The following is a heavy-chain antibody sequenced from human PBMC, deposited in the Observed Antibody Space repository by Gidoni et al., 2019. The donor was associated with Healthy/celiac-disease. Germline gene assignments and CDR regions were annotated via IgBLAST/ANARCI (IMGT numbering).Heavy chain of an antibody. J-gene: IGHJ4*02. CDR3: ARQIGYYFDY. V-gene: IGHV4-39*01. CDR1: GGSISSSSYY. Sequence: QLQLQEAGPGLVKPAETLSLTCTVGGGSISSSSYYWGWIRQPPGKGLEWIGSIYYSGSTYYNPSLKSRVTISVDTSKNQFSLKLSSVTAADTAVYYCARQIGYYFDYWGQGTLVTVSS. D-gene: IGHD3-10*01. CDR2: IYYSGST.